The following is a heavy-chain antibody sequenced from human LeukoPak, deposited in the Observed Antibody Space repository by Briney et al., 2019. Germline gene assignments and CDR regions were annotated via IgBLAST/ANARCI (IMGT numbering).Heavy chain of an antibody. D-gene: IGHD3-22*01. CDR2: ISSSGGTT. V-gene: IGHV3-11*01. CDR3: GRPLRSGYYLAFEY. CDR1: GFSFSDYY. J-gene: IGHJ4*02. Sequence: GGSLRLSCVASGFSFSDYYMSWFRQAPGKGLEWISYISSSGGTTHYADSVRGRLTISRDNAKNSLYLQIHSLRAEDTAVYYCGRPLRSGYYLAFEYWGQGTLVTVSS.